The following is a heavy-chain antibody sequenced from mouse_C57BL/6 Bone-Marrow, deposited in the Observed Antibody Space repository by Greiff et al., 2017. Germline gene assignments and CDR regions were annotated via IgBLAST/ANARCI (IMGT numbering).Heavy chain of an antibody. CDR2: IDPSDSET. CDR1: CYTFTSYW. J-gene: IGHJ2*01. V-gene: IGHV1-52*01. CDR3: ARQGFDY. Sequence: VQLQQPGAELVRPGSSVQLSCKASCYTFTSYWMHWVKQRPIQGLEWIGNIDPSDSETHYNQKFKDKATLTVAKSSSTAYMQLSSLTSEDSAVYDCARQGFDYWGQGTTLTVSS.